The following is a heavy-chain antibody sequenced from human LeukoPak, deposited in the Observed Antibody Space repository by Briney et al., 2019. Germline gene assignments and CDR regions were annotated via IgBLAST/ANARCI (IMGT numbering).Heavy chain of an antibody. CDR1: GGSISSSSYY. J-gene: IGHJ4*02. D-gene: IGHD2-2*02. Sequence: SETLSLTCAVSGGSISSSSYYWGWIRQPPGKGLEWIGSIYYSGSTYYNPSLKSRVTISVDTSKNQFSLKLSSVTATDTAVFYCARQYTGIDYWGQGTLVTASS. CDR2: IYYSGST. CDR3: ARQYTGIDY. V-gene: IGHV4-39*01.